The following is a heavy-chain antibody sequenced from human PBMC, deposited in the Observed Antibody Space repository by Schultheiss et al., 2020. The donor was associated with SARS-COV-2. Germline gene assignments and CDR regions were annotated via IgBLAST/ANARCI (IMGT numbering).Heavy chain of an antibody. Sequence: GGSLRLSCTASGFTFGDYAMSWVRQAPGKGLEWVSSISSSSSYIYYADSVKGRFTISRDNAKNSLYLQMNSLRAEDTAVYYCARETKGASIAALSDAFDIWGQGTMVTVSS. CDR1: GFTFGDYA. V-gene: IGHV3-21*01. D-gene: IGHD6-13*01. CDR2: ISSSSSYI. J-gene: IGHJ3*02. CDR3: ARETKGASIAALSDAFDI.